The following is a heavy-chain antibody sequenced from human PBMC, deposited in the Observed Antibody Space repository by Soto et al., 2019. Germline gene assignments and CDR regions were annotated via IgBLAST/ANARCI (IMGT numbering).Heavy chain of an antibody. V-gene: IGHV5-51*01. CDR3: ARSAVTGTEYFDY. CDR2: IYPGDSDT. Sequence: GESLKISCKGSGYSFTNSWIGWVRQMPGKGLEWMGIIYPGDSDTRYSPSFQGQVTISADKSISTAYLQWSSLKASDTAMYYGARSAVTGTEYFDYWGQGNLVTVSS. D-gene: IGHD6-19*01. J-gene: IGHJ4*02. CDR1: GYSFTNSW.